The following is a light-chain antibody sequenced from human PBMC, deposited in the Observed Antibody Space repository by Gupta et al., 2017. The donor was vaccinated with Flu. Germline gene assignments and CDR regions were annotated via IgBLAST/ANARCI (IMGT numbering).Light chain of an antibody. J-gene: IGKJ2*01. CDR2: AAS. CDR3: LQDYNYPYT. Sequence: AIQITHSPSSLSAFLGDRVTITCRASQGIRNDLGWYQQKPGKAPKLLIYAASSLQSGVPSRFCGSGSGTDFTLTISSLQPEDFATYYCLQDYNYPYTFGQGTKLEIK. CDR1: QGIRND. V-gene: IGKV1-6*01.